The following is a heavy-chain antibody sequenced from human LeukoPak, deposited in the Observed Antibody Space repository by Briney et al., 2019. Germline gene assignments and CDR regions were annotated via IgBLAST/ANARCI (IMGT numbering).Heavy chain of an antibody. CDR1: GGSFSGYY. D-gene: IGHD6-13*01. J-gene: IGHJ4*02. CDR3: ARVGLIAAAEYYFDY. Sequence: SETLSLTCAVYGGSFSGYYWSWIRQPPGKGLEWIGEINHSGSTNYNPSLKSRVTISVDTSKNQLSLKLSSVTAADTAVYYCARVGLIAAAEYYFDYWGQGTLVTVSS. V-gene: IGHV4-34*01. CDR2: INHSGST.